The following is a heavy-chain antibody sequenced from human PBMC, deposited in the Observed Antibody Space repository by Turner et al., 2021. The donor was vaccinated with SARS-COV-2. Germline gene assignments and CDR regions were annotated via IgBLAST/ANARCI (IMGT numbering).Heavy chain of an antibody. CDR2: IIHSGST. CDR1: GGSFSGYY. Sequence: QVQLQQWGAGLLKPSGTLSLTCAVYGGSFSGYYWSWIRQPPGKGLEWIGEIIHSGSTNYNPSLKSRVTISVDTSKNQFSLKLSSVTAADTAVYYCARAVWVRGVRMDVWGKGTTVTVSS. CDR3: ARAVWVRGVRMDV. J-gene: IGHJ6*04. V-gene: IGHV4-34*12. D-gene: IGHD3-10*01.